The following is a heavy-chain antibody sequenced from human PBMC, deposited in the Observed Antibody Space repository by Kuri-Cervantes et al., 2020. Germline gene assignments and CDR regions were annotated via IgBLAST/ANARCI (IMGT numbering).Heavy chain of an antibody. V-gene: IGHV4-34*01. CDR3: ASVPSGWYENKWFDP. CDR1: GGSFSGYY. CDR2: INHSGST. D-gene: IGHD6-19*01. J-gene: IGHJ5*02. Sequence: SQTLSLTCAVYGGSFSGYYWSWIRQPPGKGLEWIGEINHSGSTNYNPSLKSRVTISVDTPKNQFSLKLSSVTAADTAVYYCASVPSGWYENKWFDPWGQGTLVTVSS.